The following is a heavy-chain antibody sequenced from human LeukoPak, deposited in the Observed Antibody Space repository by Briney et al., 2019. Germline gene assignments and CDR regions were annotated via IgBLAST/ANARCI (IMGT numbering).Heavy chain of an antibody. CDR3: AKGSSGYFFDL. Sequence: GGSLRLSCAASGFIFNNYGLVWVRQAPGKGLEWVSVISNDGGGTTYADFVKGRFSVSRGNSKNTLFLQMNSLRAEDTALYYCAKGSSGYFFDLWGQGTLVTVSS. CDR2: ISNDGGGT. CDR1: GFIFNNYG. V-gene: IGHV3-23*01. D-gene: IGHD3-22*01. J-gene: IGHJ4*02.